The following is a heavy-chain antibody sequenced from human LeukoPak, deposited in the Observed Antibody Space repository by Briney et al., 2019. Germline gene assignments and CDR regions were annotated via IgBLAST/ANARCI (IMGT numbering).Heavy chain of an antibody. Sequence: GGSLRLSCAASGFTFSTYGIHWVRQAPGKGLEWVSYLSSSGNAYYADSVKGRFTISRDNPKNSLYLQMTSLRADDTAVYYCASGRGSYSPDYWGQGTLVTVSS. CDR2: LSSSGNA. CDR1: GFTFSTYG. D-gene: IGHD1-26*01. J-gene: IGHJ4*02. CDR3: ASGRGSYSPDY. V-gene: IGHV3-21*05.